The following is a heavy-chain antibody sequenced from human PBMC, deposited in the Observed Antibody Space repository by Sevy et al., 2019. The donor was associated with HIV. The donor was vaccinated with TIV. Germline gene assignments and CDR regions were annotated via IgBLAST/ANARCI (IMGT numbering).Heavy chain of an antibody. CDR1: GGSISSSSYY. CDR3: ARHFTRHAYCGGDCYIDY. CDR2: IYYSGST. Sequence: SETLSLTCTVSGGSISSSSYYWGWIRQPPGKGLEWIGSIYYSGSTYYNPSLKSRVTISVDTSKNQFSLKPSSVTAADTAVYYCARHFTRHAYCGGDCYIDYWGQGTLVTVSS. J-gene: IGHJ4*02. D-gene: IGHD2-21*02. V-gene: IGHV4-39*01.